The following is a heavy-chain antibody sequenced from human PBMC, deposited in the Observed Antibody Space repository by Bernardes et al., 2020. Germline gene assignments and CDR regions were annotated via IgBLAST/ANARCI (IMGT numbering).Heavy chain of an antibody. CDR3: ARGSSYSLDY. J-gene: IGHJ4*02. V-gene: IGHV1-2*06. D-gene: IGHD2-15*01. CDR1: GYTFTGYS. CDR2: INPYSGGT. Sequence: ASVKVSCMASGYTFTGYSFHWVRQAPGQGLEWMGRINPYSGGTDCAQMFQGRVTMTRDTSISTAYMELSGLRSDDTAVYYCARGSSYSLDYWGQGSLVTVSS.